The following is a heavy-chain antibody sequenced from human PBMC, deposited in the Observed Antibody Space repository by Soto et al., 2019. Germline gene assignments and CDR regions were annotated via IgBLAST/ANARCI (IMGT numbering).Heavy chain of an antibody. CDR2: IIPIFNST. D-gene: IGHD2-2*02. V-gene: IGHV1-69*06. CDR1: GSRFSKYV. J-gene: IGHJ4*02. CDR3: AREGRGKKAGYNGLVSLGY. Sequence: EASVKVSCKVSGSRFSKYVISWVRQARGDGLEWLGRIIPIFNSTKYAQSFQGRVTITADKSTSTASLELSSLRSDGTAVYYCAREGRGKKAGYNGLVSLGYWGQGTLVTVSS.